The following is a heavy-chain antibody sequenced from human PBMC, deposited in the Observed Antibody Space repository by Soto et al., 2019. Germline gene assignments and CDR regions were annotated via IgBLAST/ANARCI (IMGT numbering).Heavy chain of an antibody. CDR1: GYTFTGYY. Sequence: EASVKVSCKASGYTFTGYYMHWVRQAPGQGLEWMGWINPNSGGTNYAQKFQGWVTMTRDTSISTAYMELSRLRSDDTAVYYCARSSDYIWGSYRYYDGPLCYWGQGALVTVSS. D-gene: IGHD3-16*02. CDR3: ARSSDYIWGSYRYYDGPLCY. V-gene: IGHV1-2*04. CDR2: INPNSGGT. J-gene: IGHJ4*02.